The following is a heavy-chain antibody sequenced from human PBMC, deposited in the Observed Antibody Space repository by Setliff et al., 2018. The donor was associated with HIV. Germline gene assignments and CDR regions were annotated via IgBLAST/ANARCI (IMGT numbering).Heavy chain of an antibody. D-gene: IGHD3-16*01. V-gene: IGHV1-2*06. J-gene: IGHJ4*02. Sequence: ASVKVSCKTSGYTFTGYYIHWVRQVPGQGLEWMGRINPNTGGTDYAQKFQGRVTMTKDTSTNTVYMDLSGLRSDDTAVYYCARDRTAGNTYDYAYWGQGTLVTVSS. CDR1: GYTFTGYY. CDR2: INPNTGGT. CDR3: ARDRTAGNTYDYAY.